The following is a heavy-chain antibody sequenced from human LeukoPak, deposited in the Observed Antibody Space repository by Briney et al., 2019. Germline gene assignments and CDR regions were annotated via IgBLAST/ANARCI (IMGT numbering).Heavy chain of an antibody. CDR1: GYTLTELS. J-gene: IGHJ4*02. D-gene: IGHD3-22*01. CDR2: FGPEDGET. CDR3: ATGIGYYYDSSGYRDY. Sequence: GASVKVSCKVSGYTLTELSMHWVRQAPGKGLEWMGGFGPEDGETIYAQKFQGRVTMTEDTSTDTAYMELSSLRSEDTAVYYCATGIGYYYDSSGYRDYWGQGTLVTVSS. V-gene: IGHV1-24*01.